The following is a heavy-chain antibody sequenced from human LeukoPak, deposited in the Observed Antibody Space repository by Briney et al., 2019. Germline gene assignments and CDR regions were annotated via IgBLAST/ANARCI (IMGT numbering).Heavy chain of an antibody. CDR1: GYSFTSYW. D-gene: IGHD5-12*01. CDR3: ARHGSWLRPTDY. V-gene: IGHV5-51*01. J-gene: IGHJ4*02. CDR2: IYPGDSDT. Sequence: GGSLRLSCKGSGYSFTSYWIGWVRQMPGKGLEWMGIIYPGDSDTRYSPSFQGQVTISADKSISAAYLQWSSLKASDTAMYYCARHGSWLRPTDYWGQGTLVTVSS.